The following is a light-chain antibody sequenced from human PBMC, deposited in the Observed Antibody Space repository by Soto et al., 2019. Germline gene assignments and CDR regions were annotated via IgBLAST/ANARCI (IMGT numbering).Light chain of an antibody. V-gene: IGLV2-14*03. CDR2: DVT. CDR3: ISYTGFDTYV. CDR1: STDNGAYKF. Sequence: QSALTQPASVSASPGQSITISCTGTSTDNGAYKFVSWYQQHPGKAPKLMIYDVTSRPSGVSNRFSGSKSGNTASLIISGLQAEDEGDYYCISYTGFDTYVFGTGTKVTVL. J-gene: IGLJ1*01.